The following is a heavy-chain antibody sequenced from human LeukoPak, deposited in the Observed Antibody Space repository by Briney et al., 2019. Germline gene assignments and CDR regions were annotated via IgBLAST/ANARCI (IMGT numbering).Heavy chain of an antibody. V-gene: IGHV5-51*01. Sequence: GESLKISCKGSGYSFTSYWIGWVRQMPGKGLEWMGIIYPGDSDTRYSPSFQGQVTISADKTISTAYLQWNSLKASDTAMYYCARPSTFDAFDIWGQGTMVTVSS. CDR2: IYPGDSDT. J-gene: IGHJ3*02. CDR3: ARPSTFDAFDI. CDR1: GYSFTSYW. D-gene: IGHD3-16*01.